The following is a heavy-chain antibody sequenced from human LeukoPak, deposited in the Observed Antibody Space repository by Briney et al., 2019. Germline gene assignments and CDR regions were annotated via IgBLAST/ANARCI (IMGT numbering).Heavy chain of an antibody. V-gene: IGHV4-59*01. CDR1: GGSISSYY. D-gene: IGHD6-13*01. Sequence: SETLSLTCTVSGGSISSYYWNWIRQPPGKGLEWIGYIYYSGSTNYNPSLKSRVTISVDTSKNQFSLKLSSVTAADTAVYYCARGTAAGVAVSWFDPWGQGTLVTVSS. CDR3: ARGTAAGVAVSWFDP. CDR2: IYYSGST. J-gene: IGHJ5*02.